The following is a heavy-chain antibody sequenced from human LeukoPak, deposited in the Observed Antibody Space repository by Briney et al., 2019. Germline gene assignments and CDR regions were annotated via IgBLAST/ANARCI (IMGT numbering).Heavy chain of an antibody. CDR1: GYSISSGYY. V-gene: IGHV4-38-2*01. CDR2: IYHSGST. J-gene: IGHJ4*02. Sequence: SETLSLTCAVSGYSISSGYYWGWIRQPPGEGLEWIGSIYHSGSTYYNPSLKSRVTISVDTSKNQFSLKLSSVTAADTAVYYCARRPSYDFWSGYLKYYFDYWGQGTLVTVSS. CDR3: ARRPSYDFWSGYLKYYFDY. D-gene: IGHD3-3*01.